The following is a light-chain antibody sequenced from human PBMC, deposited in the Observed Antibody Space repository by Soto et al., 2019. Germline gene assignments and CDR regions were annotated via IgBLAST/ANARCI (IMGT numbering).Light chain of an antibody. CDR2: DAS. J-gene: IGKJ5*01. Sequence: IVLTQSPGTLSLSHGERATLSCRASQSISSTYLTWYHQRPGQAPRLLIYDASRRATGIPDRFSGSGSGTDFTLTISRLEPEDFAVYYCQQYGSSPITFGQGTRLEIK. V-gene: IGKV3-20*01. CDR1: QSISSTY. CDR3: QQYGSSPIT.